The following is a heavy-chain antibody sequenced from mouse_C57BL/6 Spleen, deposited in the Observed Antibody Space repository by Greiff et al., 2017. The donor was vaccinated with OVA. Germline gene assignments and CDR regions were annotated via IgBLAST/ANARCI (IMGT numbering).Heavy chain of an antibody. Sequence: QVQLQQSGAELARPGASVKLSCKASGYTFTSYGISWVKQRTGQGLEWIGEIYPRSGNTYYNEKFKGKATLTADKSSSTAYMELRSLTSEDSAVYFCAREKTLAYWGQGTLVTVSA. D-gene: IGHD6-1*01. CDR1: GYTFTSYG. CDR2: IYPRSGNT. J-gene: IGHJ3*01. V-gene: IGHV1-81*01. CDR3: AREKTLAY.